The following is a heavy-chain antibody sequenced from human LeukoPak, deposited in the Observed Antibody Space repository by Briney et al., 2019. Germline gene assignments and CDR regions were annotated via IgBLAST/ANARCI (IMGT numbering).Heavy chain of an antibody. CDR1: GFTFSSYS. D-gene: IGHD4-17*01. Sequence: GGSLRLSCAASGFTFSSYSMNWVRQAPGKGLEWVSSISSSSSYIYYADSVKGRFTISRDNAKNSLYLQMNSLRAEDTAVYYCAGVYGDYAGTFDYWGQGTLVTVSS. CDR3: AGVYGDYAGTFDY. V-gene: IGHV3-21*01. CDR2: ISSSSSYI. J-gene: IGHJ4*02.